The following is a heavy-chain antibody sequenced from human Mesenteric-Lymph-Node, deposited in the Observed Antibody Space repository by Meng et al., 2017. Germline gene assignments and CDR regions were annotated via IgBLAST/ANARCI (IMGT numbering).Heavy chain of an antibody. CDR3: ATTAAGRE. CDR2: IPYDGSNK. V-gene: IGHV3-30*07. CDR1: GFTFSSYA. D-gene: IGHD6-13*01. J-gene: IGHJ4*02. Sequence: QVELVGSGGGVVQPGRSLRLSCAASGFTFSSYAMHWVRQAPGKGLEWVAVIPYDGSNKYYADSVKGRFTISRDNSKNTLYLQMNSLRAEDTAVYYCATTAAGREWGQGTLVTVSS.